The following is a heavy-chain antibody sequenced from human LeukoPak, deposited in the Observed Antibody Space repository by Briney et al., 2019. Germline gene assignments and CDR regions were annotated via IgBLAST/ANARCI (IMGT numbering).Heavy chain of an antibody. CDR3: ARDGDDFGDYVEYNYYGLDV. CDR2: INPSGGGT. D-gene: IGHD4-17*01. V-gene: IGHV1-46*01. J-gene: IGHJ6*02. CDR1: GYMFTSYY. Sequence: GASVKLSCKASGYMFTSYYMHWVRQAPGQGLEWMGMINPSGGGTNYAQEFQGRVTMTRDTSTSTVYMELSSLRSEDTAVYYCARDGDDFGDYVEYNYYGLDVWGPGTTVTVSS.